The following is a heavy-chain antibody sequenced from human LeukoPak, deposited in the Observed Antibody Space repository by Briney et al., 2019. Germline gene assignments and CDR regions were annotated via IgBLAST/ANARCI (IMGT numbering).Heavy chain of an antibody. J-gene: IGHJ4*02. D-gene: IGHD1-26*01. CDR3: ARLSSGSYYVIDY. CDR2: IYHSGST. V-gene: IGHV4-38-2*01. Sequence: SETLSLTCAVSGYSISTGYYWGWIRQPPGKGLEWIGSIYHSGSTYYNPSLKSRVTISVDTSKNQFSLKLSSVTAADTAVYYCARLSSGSYYVIDYWGQGTLVTVSS. CDR1: GYSISTGYY.